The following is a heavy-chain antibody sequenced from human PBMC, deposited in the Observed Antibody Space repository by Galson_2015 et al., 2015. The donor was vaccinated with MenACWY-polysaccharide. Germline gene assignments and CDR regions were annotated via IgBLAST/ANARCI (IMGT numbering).Heavy chain of an antibody. CDR1: GFAFSDDY. Sequence: ALRLSCAASGFAFSDDYMSWCRQAPGKGLEWISYISSSGASTFYADSVKGRFTISRDNAKNALYLEINSLRAADPAVYYCARGFASWGQGTLVTVSS. V-gene: IGHV3-11*01. J-gene: IGHJ4*02. CDR3: ARGFAS. CDR2: ISSSGAST.